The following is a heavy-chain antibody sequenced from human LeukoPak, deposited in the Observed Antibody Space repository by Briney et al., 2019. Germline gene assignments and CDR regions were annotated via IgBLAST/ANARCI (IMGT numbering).Heavy chain of an antibody. V-gene: IGHV3-53*01. CDR2: IHSGGGT. J-gene: IGHJ4*02. CDR3: ATNSRESRGKYYFDN. CDR1: EFIFMNNF. Sequence: GGSLRVSCAASEFIFMNNFMSWVRQAPGKGLEWVSTIHSGGGTYYADSVKGRFTISRDNFRNTLYLQMYSLRPEDTAVYYCATNSRESRGKYYFDNWGQGTLVIVSS.